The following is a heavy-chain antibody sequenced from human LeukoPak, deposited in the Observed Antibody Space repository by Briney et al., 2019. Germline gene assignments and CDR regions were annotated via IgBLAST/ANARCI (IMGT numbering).Heavy chain of an antibody. Sequence: SETLSLTCTVSGGSISSSSYYWGWIRQPPGKGLEWIGSIYYSGSTYYNPSLKSRVTISVDTSKNQFSLKLSSVTAADTAVYYCARHLHPIIDYWGQGTLVTVSS. CDR3: ARHLHPIIDY. J-gene: IGHJ4*02. V-gene: IGHV4-39*01. CDR1: GGSISSSSYY. CDR2: IYYSGST.